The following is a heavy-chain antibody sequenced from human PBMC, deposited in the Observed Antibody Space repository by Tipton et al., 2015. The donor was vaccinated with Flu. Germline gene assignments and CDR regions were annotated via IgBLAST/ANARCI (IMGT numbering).Heavy chain of an antibody. CDR1: GYTFTSCY. Sequence: QLVQSGAEVKKPGASVKVSCKASGYTFTSCYMHWVRQAPGQGLEWMGIINPSGGSTSYAQKFQGRVTMTRDTSTSTVYMELSRLRSEDTAVYYCAKGGSLLLFAYNWFDPWGQGTLGTVSS. D-gene: IGHD2-15*01. CDR3: AKGGSLLLFAYNWFDP. CDR2: INPSGGST. V-gene: IGHV1-46*01. J-gene: IGHJ5*02.